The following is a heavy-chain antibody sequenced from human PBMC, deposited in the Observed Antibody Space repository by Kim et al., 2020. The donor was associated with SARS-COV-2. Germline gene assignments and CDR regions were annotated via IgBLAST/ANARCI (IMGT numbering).Heavy chain of an antibody. D-gene: IGHD4-4*01. J-gene: IGHJ4*02. V-gene: IGHV4-34*01. CDR3: ARGPRSTVTTDY. Sequence: NYTPTLKSRVTISVDTSKNQFSLKLSSVTAADTAVYYCARGPRSTVTTDYWGQGTLVTVSS.